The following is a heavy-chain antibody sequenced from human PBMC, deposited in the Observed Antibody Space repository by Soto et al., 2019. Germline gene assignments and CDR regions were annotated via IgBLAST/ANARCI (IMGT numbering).Heavy chain of an antibody. CDR3: AKDKNGDKVLRFLEWLLPFDY. CDR2: ISGSGGST. D-gene: IGHD3-3*01. Sequence: GGSLRLSCAASGFTFSSYAMSWVRQAPGKGLEWVSAISGSGGSTYYADSVKGRFTISRDNSKNTLYLQMNSLRAEDTAVYYCAKDKNGDKVLRFLEWLLPFDYWGQGTLVTVSS. V-gene: IGHV3-23*01. J-gene: IGHJ4*02. CDR1: GFTFSSYA.